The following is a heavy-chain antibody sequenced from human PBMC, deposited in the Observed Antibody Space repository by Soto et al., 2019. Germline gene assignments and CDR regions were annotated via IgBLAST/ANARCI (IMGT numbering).Heavy chain of an antibody. D-gene: IGHD3-22*01. CDR3: ARGVIVVVPDAFDI. J-gene: IGHJ3*02. CDR1: GYTFTSYG. V-gene: IGHV1-18*01. CDR2: ISAYNGST. Sequence: GISVKVSCKASGYTFTSYGMSWVRQAPGQGLEWMGWISAYNGSTNYAQKFQGRVTMTRDTSTSTVYMELSSLRSEDTAVYYCARGVIVVVPDAFDIWGQGTIVTVSS.